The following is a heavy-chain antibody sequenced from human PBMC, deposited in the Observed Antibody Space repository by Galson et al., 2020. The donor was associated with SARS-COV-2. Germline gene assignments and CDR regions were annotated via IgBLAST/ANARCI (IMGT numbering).Heavy chain of an antibody. CDR3: VREITSPVCGTDCIDGMDV. CDR1: GDSVSSNTAA. D-gene: IGHD2-21*02. CDR2: TYYRSKWYV. V-gene: IGHV6-1*01. J-gene: IGHJ6*02. Sequence: SQTLSLTCVISGDSVSSNTAAWNWIRQSPSRGLERLGRTYYRSKWYVDYAVSVKGRITINSDTSKNQFSLHVNSVTPEDTAVYFCVREITSPVCGTDCIDGMDVWGQGTTVTVSS.